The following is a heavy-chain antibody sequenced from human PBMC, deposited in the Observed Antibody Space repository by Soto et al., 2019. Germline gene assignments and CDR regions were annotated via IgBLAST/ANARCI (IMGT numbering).Heavy chain of an antibody. J-gene: IGHJ4*02. Sequence: GGSLRLSCAASGFTFSSYGMHWFRQAPGKGLEWVAVISYDGSNKYYADSVKGRFTISRDNSKNTLYLQMNSLRAEDTAVYYCAKDAYCSSTSCYEPLDYWGQGTLVTVSS. V-gene: IGHV3-30*18. CDR1: GFTFSSYG. CDR3: AKDAYCSSTSCYEPLDY. D-gene: IGHD2-2*01. CDR2: ISYDGSNK.